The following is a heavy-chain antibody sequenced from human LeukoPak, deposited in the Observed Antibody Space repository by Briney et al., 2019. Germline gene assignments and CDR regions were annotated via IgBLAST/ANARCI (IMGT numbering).Heavy chain of an antibody. CDR3: ARDSSGYYRIDY. CDR1: GGSISSYY. J-gene: IGHJ4*02. CDR2: VFHSGST. Sequence: SETLSLTCTVSGGSISSYYWSWIRQPPGKGLEWIGYVFHSGSTNYNPSLKSRVTISVDTSKNQFSLKLTSVTAADAAVYYCARDSSGYYRIDYWGQGTLVTVSS. V-gene: IGHV4-59*08. D-gene: IGHD3-22*01.